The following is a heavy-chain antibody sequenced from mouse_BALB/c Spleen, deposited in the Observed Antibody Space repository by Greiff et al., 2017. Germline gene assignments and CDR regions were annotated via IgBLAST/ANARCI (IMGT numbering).Heavy chain of an antibody. Sequence: VQLQQSGAELVRPGASVTLSCKASGYTFTDYEMHWVKQTPVHGLEWIGSIDPETGGTAYNQKFKGKATLTADKSSSTAYMELRSLTSEDSAVYYCTSYYGSSYDYAMDYWGQGTSVTVSS. J-gene: IGHJ4*01. CDR1: GYTFTDYE. V-gene: IGHV1-15*01. CDR2: IDPETGGT. D-gene: IGHD1-1*01. CDR3: TSYYGSSYDYAMDY.